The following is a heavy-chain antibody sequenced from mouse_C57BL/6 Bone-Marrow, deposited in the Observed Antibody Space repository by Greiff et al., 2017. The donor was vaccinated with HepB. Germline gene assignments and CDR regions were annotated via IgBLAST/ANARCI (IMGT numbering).Heavy chain of an antibody. CDR2: ISNLAYSI. Sequence: EVQLVESGGGLVQPGGSLKLSCAASGFTFSDYGMAWVRQAPRKGPEWVAFISNLAYSIYYADTVTGRFTISRENAKNTLYLEMSSLRSEDTAMYYCARVPYGNYDWYFDVWGTGTTVTVSS. D-gene: IGHD2-1*01. V-gene: IGHV5-15*01. CDR1: GFTFSDYG. J-gene: IGHJ1*03. CDR3: ARVPYGNYDWYFDV.